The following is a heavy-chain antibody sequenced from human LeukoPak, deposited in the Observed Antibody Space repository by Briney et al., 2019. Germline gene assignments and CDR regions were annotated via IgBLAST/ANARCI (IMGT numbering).Heavy chain of an antibody. Sequence: SETLSLTCTVSGGSISSGSYYWSWIRQPAGKGLEWIGRIYTSGSTNYNPSLKSRVTISVDTSKNQFSLKPSSVTAADTAVYYCARGGERYCSSTSCSLDYWGQGTLVTVSS. CDR1: GGSISSGSYY. D-gene: IGHD2-2*01. CDR3: ARGGERYCSSTSCSLDY. CDR2: IYTSGST. V-gene: IGHV4-61*02. J-gene: IGHJ4*02.